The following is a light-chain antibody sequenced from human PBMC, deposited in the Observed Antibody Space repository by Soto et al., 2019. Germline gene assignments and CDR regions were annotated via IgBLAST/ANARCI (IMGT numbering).Light chain of an antibody. V-gene: IGLV1-51*01. J-gene: IGLJ2*01. Sequence: QSVLMQPPSVSAAPGQKVTISCSGSSSNIGNNYVSWYQQLPGTAPKLVIYDNNKRPSGIPDRFSGSKSGTSATLGITGLQTGDEADYYCGTWDGSLSAVVFGGGTKLTVL. CDR2: DNN. CDR1: SSNIGNNY. CDR3: GTWDGSLSAVV.